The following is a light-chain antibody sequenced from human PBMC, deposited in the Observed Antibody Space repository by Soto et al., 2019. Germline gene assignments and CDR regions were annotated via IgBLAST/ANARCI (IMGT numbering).Light chain of an antibody. CDR3: QKHSTGPRT. CDR2: SAS. J-gene: IGKJ1*01. V-gene: IGKV1-27*01. Sequence: DMQMTQSPPSLSASVGDKITITCRASHDISNYLAWYQQKPGEVPKLLIYSASTLESGVSSRFSGGGNGTDVTLPINSLQPEDGGTYYCQKHSTGPRTFGQGTKVEL. CDR1: HDISNY.